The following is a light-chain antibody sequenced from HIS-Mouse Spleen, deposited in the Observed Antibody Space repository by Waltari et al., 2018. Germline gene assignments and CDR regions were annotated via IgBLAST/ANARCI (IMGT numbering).Light chain of an antibody. J-gene: IGKJ3*01. Sequence: DIQMTPSPSSLSASVGDRLTITCRASQSISSYLNWYQQKPGKAPKLLIYAASSLQSGVPSRFSGSGSGTDFTLTISSLQPEDFATYYCQQSYSTPFTFGPGTKVDIK. CDR2: AAS. CDR3: QQSYSTPFT. CDR1: QSISSY. V-gene: IGKV1-39*01.